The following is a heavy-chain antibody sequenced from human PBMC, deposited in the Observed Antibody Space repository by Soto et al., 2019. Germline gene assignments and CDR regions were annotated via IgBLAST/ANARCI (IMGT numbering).Heavy chain of an antibody. CDR2: IDPQNGVA. J-gene: IGHJ4*02. CDR1: GYNFVDHY. V-gene: IGHV1-2*02. CDR3: ARGGGTILAPLP. D-gene: IGHD3-3*01. Sequence: SVKVSCKASGYNFVDHYIHWLRQTPGQGFEWMGYIDPQNGVARLSQNFKYRVIMTSDTSITTVFMQLNNLRSDDTAVYYCARGGGTILAPLPWGPGNLVTVSS.